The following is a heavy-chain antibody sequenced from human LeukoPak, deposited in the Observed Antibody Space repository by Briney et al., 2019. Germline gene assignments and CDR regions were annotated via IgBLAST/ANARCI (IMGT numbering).Heavy chain of an antibody. CDR2: VNHSGST. CDR1: GGSFSGYY. J-gene: IGHJ4*02. CDR3: ARGRYGGSYYFDY. Sequence: SETLSLTCAVYGGSFSGYYWSWIRQPPGKGLEWIGEVNHSGSTNYNPSLKSRVTISVDTSKNQFSLKLSSVTAADTAVYYCARGRYGGSYYFDYWGQGTLVTVSS. D-gene: IGHD1-26*01. V-gene: IGHV4-34*01.